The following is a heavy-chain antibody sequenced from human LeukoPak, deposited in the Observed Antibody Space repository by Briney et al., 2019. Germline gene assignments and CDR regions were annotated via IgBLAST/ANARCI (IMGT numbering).Heavy chain of an antibody. CDR1: GFTFSSYW. CDR2: IKQDGSEK. Sequence: PGGSLRLSCAASGFTFSSYWMSWVRQAPWKGLEWVANIKQDGSEKYYVDSVKGRFTISRDNAKNSLYLQMNSLRAEDTAVYYCARDFNDYGDYSQYYFDYWGQGTLVTVSS. CDR3: ARDFNDYGDYSQYYFDY. D-gene: IGHD4-17*01. J-gene: IGHJ4*02. V-gene: IGHV3-7*01.